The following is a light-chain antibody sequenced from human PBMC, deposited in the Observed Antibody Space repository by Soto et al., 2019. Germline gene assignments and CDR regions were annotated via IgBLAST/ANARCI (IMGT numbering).Light chain of an antibody. CDR2: DAS. V-gene: IGKV3-15*01. CDR3: QQYNSWRWT. Sequence: EIVLTQSPATLSLSTGERATLSCRASQSVSSYLAWYQQKPGQAPRLLIYDASERASGIPARFSGSGSGTEFTLIISSLQSEDSAVYYCQQYNSWRWTFGQGAKVDIK. J-gene: IGKJ1*01. CDR1: QSVSSY.